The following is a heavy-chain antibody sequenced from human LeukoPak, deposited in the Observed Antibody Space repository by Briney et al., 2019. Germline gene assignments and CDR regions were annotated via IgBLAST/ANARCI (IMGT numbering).Heavy chain of an antibody. V-gene: IGHV4-59*01. CDR3: ARVPSRYYYGSGSYHSSARFDP. D-gene: IGHD3-10*01. CDR2: IYYSGST. Sequence: SVTLSLTCTVSGGSISSYYWSWIRQPPGKGLEWIGYIYYSGSTNYNPSLKSRVTISVDTSKNQFSLKLSSVTAADTAVYYCARVPSRYYYGSGSYHSSARFDPWGQGTLVTVSS. CDR1: GGSISSYY. J-gene: IGHJ5*02.